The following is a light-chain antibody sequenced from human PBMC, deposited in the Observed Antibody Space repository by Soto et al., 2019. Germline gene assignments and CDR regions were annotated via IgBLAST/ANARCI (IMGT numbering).Light chain of an antibody. CDR2: DAS. CDR1: QSVSSY. CDR3: QQRGNWT. Sequence: EIVMTQSPATLSLSPGERATISCRASQSVSSYLAWYQQKPGQAPRLLIYDASNRVIGIPARFSGSGSGIVFTISISIPEPEDFAVYPCQQRGNWTFGQGTKVEIK. V-gene: IGKV3-11*01. J-gene: IGKJ1*01.